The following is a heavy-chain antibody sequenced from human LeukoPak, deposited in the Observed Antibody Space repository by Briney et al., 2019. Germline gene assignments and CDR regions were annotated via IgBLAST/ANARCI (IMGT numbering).Heavy chain of an antibody. V-gene: IGHV4-39*01. D-gene: IGHD3-22*01. J-gene: IGHJ4*02. CDR3: ARYYYYDTSGYYPRSFSDY. CDR2: IYYSGST. CDR1: GGSISSSSFY. Sequence: SETLSLTCTVSGGSISSSSFYWGWIRQPPGKGLEWIGSIYYSGSTYYNPSLRSRVTISVDTSKNQFSLKLISVTAADTAVYYCARYYYYDTSGYYPRSFSDYWGQGTLVTVSS.